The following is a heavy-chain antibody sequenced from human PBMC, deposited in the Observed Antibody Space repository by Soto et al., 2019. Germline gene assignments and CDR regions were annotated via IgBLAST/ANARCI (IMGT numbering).Heavy chain of an antibody. CDR2: IWYDGSNK. CDR1: GFTFSSYG. CDR3: ARDRVLGGGQQLVRLAY. V-gene: IGHV3-33*01. Sequence: QVQLVESGGGVVQPGRSLRLSCAASGFTFSSYGMHWVRQAPGKGLEWVAVIWYDGSNKYYEDSVKGRFTISRDNSKNTLYLQINSLRAEDTAVYYCARDRVLGGGQQLVRLAYWGQGTLVTVSS. D-gene: IGHD6-13*01. J-gene: IGHJ4*02.